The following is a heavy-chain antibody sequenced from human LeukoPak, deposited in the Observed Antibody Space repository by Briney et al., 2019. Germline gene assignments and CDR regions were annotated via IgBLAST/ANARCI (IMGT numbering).Heavy chain of an antibody. CDR3: ARDSPYYGASPRYFDL. J-gene: IGHJ2*01. D-gene: IGHD4-17*01. Sequence: SETLFLTCTVSGGSISSYYWSWIRQPAGKGLEWIGRIYTSGSTNYNPSLKSRVTMSVDTSKNQFSLKLSSVTAADTAVYYCARDSPYYGASPRYFDLWGRGTLVTVSS. V-gene: IGHV4-4*07. CDR1: GGSISSYY. CDR2: IYTSGST.